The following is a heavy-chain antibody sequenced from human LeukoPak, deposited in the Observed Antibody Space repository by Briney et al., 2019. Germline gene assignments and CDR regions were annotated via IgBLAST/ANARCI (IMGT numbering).Heavy chain of an antibody. CDR3: ARDREVSYYYGSGSSV. Sequence: PGGSLRLSCAASGFTFSSYGMSWVRQAPGKGLEWVSVIYSGGSTYYADSVKGRFTISRDNSKNTLYLQMNSLRAGDTAVYYCARDREVSYYYGSGSSVWGQGTLVTVSS. CDR2: IYSGGST. D-gene: IGHD3-10*01. CDR1: GFTFSSYG. J-gene: IGHJ4*02. V-gene: IGHV3-66*01.